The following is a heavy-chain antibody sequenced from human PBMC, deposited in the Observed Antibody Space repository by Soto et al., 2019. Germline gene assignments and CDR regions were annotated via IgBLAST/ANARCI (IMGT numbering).Heavy chain of an antibody. D-gene: IGHD3-9*01. Sequence: ASVKVSCKASGYTFTSYAMHWVRQAPGQRLEWMGLINAFNGNTKYSHKFQGRVNITRDTSASTAYMELSSLRSEDTAVYYCARDPGAILTGYESHYYGMDXWGQGTTVTVS. J-gene: IGHJ6*02. V-gene: IGHV1-3*01. CDR2: INAFNGNT. CDR1: GYTFTSYA. CDR3: ARDPGAILTGYESHYYGMDX.